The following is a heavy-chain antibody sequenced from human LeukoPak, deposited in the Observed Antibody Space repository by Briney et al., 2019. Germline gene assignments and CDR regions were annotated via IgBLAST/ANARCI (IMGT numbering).Heavy chain of an antibody. V-gene: IGHV3-48*03. J-gene: IGHJ3*02. Sequence: PGGSLRLSCAASGFTFSSYEMNWVRQAPGKGLEWLSYISDSGSTIHYADSVKGRLTISRDNAKNSLYLKMDSLRAEDTAVYYCAGGSGYDLDYYDSSGYVAFDIWGQGTMVTVSS. D-gene: IGHD3-22*01. CDR3: AGGSGYDLDYYDSSGYVAFDI. CDR1: GFTFSSYE. CDR2: ISDSGSTI.